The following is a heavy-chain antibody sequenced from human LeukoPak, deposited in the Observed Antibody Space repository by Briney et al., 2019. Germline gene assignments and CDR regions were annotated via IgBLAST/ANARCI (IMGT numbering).Heavy chain of an antibody. Sequence: GASVKVSCKASGYTFTDYHIHWVRQAPGQGLEWLGWINPKNGGTKYARKFWGRFTLTEDTSISTAYMELSRLRSDDTAVYYCARGNIVATTVEGYGMDVWGQGTTVTVSS. CDR1: GYTFTDYH. CDR3: ARGNIVATTVEGYGMDV. J-gene: IGHJ6*02. V-gene: IGHV1-2*02. D-gene: IGHD5-12*01. CDR2: INPKNGGT.